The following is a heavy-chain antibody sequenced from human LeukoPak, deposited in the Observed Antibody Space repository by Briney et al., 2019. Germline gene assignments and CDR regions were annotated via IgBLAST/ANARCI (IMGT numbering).Heavy chain of an antibody. Sequence: GGSLRLSCLTSGFIFSTNAMSWVRQAPGKGLEWISGISGSGASTYYADSVTGRFTISRDNSRNTLYLQMNSLRAEDTAIYYCAKYGPQDSGSSHFDYWGQGALVTVSS. CDR2: ISGSGAST. CDR1: GFIFSTNA. V-gene: IGHV3-23*01. CDR3: AKYGPQDSGSSHFDY. J-gene: IGHJ4*02. D-gene: IGHD1-26*01.